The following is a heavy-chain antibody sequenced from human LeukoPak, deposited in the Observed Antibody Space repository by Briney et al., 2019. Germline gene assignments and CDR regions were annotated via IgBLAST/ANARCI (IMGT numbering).Heavy chain of an antibody. CDR2: IYYTGST. D-gene: IGHD6-19*01. J-gene: IGHJ6*03. CDR1: GGSISSSSYY. CDR3: ARAPGSAYYPYYYMDV. Sequence: PSETLSLTCTVSGGSISSSSYYWGWIRQPPGKGLEWIGYIYYTGSTNYNPSLKSRVTISVDTSKNQFSLNLNSVTAADTAEYYCARAPGSAYYPYYYMDVWGKGTTVTVSS. V-gene: IGHV4-61*05.